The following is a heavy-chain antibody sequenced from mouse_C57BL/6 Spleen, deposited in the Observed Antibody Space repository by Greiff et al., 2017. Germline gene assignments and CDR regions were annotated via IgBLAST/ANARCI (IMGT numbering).Heavy chain of an antibody. J-gene: IGHJ3*01. CDR3: ARSNYYDYDGFAY. CDR2: ILPGSGST. D-gene: IGHD2-4*01. CDR1: GYTFTGYW. Sequence: QVQLKQSGAELMKPGASVKLSCKATGYTFTGYWIEWVQQRPGHGLEWIGEILPGSGSTNYNENFKGKVTFTADTSSNTAYMQLRSLKTEDSAIYYCARSNYYDYDGFAYWGQGTLVTVSA. V-gene: IGHV1-9*01.